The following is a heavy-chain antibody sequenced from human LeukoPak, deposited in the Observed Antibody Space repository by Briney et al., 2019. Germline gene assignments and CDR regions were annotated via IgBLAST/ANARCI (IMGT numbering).Heavy chain of an antibody. CDR1: GGSIRSYY. CDR3: ASRTPPSDFDY. J-gene: IGHJ4*02. Sequence: SETLSLTCTVSGGSIRSYYWSWIRQPPGKGLEWIGTVYNSGGTNYNPSLKSRVTMSVDTSKNQFSLRLNSVTAADTAVYYCASRTPPSDFDYWGQGTLVTVSS. V-gene: IGHV4-59*01. CDR2: VYNSGGT. D-gene: IGHD1-14*01.